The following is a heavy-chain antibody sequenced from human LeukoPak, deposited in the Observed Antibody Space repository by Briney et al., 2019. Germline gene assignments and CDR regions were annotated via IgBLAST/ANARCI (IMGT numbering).Heavy chain of an antibody. D-gene: IGHD3-22*01. CDR2: IYPGDSDT. Sequence: GESLKISCKGSGYIFTNYWIGWVRQMPGKGLEWMGIIYPGDSDTGYSPSFQGQVTISADKSISTAYLQWSSLKASDTAMYYCARPYDSSGYLNDAFDIWGQGTMVTVSS. V-gene: IGHV5-51*01. CDR3: ARPYDSSGYLNDAFDI. CDR1: GYIFTNYW. J-gene: IGHJ3*02.